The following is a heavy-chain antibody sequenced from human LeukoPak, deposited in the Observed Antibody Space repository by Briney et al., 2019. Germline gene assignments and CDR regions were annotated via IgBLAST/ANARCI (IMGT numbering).Heavy chain of an antibody. CDR3: ARDQPAYYYDSSGYYYGNWFDP. CDR1: GYTFTSYA. J-gene: IGHJ5*02. CDR2: INAGNGNT. Sequence: VASVKVSCKAPGYTFTSYAMHWVRQAPGQRLEWMGWINAGNGNTKYSQKFQGRVTITRDTSASTAYMELSSLRSEDTAVYYCARDQPAYYYDSSGYYYGNWFDPWGQGTLVTVSS. V-gene: IGHV1-3*01. D-gene: IGHD3-22*01.